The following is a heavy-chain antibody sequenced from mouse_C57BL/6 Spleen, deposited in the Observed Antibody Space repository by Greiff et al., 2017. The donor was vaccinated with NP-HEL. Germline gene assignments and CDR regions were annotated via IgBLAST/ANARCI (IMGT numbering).Heavy chain of an antibody. Sequence: QVHVKQSGAELAKPGASVKLSCKASGYTFTSYWMHWVKQRPGQGLEWIGYINPSSGYTKYNQKFKDKATLTADKSSSTAYMQLSSLTYEDSAVYYCARSGYGSSYAMDYWGQGTSVTVSS. CDR2: INPSSGYT. J-gene: IGHJ4*01. CDR3: ARSGYGSSYAMDY. D-gene: IGHD1-1*01. CDR1: GYTFTSYW. V-gene: IGHV1-7*01.